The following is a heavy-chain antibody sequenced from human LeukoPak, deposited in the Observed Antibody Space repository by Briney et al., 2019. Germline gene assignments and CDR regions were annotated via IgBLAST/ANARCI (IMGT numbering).Heavy chain of an antibody. CDR2: FYYSGNT. CDR1: GGSISSSSYQ. J-gene: IGHJ4*02. D-gene: IGHD2-2*01. Sequence: SETLSLTCTVSGGSISSSSYQWGWIRQPPGKGLEWIGSFYYSGNTYYNPSLKNRVTVSVDTSNNLFSLNLNSVTAADTAVYYCARVSIAVVPAYFDYWGQGTLVTVSS. CDR3: ARVSIAVVPAYFDY. V-gene: IGHV4-39*01.